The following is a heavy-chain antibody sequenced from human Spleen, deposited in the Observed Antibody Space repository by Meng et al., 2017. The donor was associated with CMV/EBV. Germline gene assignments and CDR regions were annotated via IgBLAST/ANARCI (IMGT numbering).Heavy chain of an antibody. Sequence: GESLKISCAASGFSFSSYGMHWVRQAPGKGLEWVAFIRYDGSNEYYADSVKGRFSISRDNSKNTLFLQMNSLRADDTAVYYCAPRGVAVAWGQGTLVTVSS. D-gene: IGHD3-10*01. V-gene: IGHV3-30*02. CDR3: APRGVAVA. CDR2: IRYDGSNE. CDR1: GFSFSSYG. J-gene: IGHJ4*02.